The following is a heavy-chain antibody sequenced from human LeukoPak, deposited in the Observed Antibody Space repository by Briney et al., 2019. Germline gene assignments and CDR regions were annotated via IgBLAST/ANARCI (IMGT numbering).Heavy chain of an antibody. CDR2: ISGSGGST. V-gene: IGHV3-23*01. D-gene: IGHD5-18*01. CDR1: GFTFSSYA. CDR3: AKDEDVDTAMAAGFDY. J-gene: IGHJ4*02. Sequence: PGGSLRLSCAASGFTFSSYAMSWVRQAPGKGLEWVSAISGSGGSTYYADSVKGRFTISRDNSKNTLYLQMNSLRAEDTAVYYCAKDEDVDTAMAAGFDYWGQGTLVTVSS.